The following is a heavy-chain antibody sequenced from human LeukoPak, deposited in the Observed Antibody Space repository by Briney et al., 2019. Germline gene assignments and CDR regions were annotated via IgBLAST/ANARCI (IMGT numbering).Heavy chain of an antibody. D-gene: IGHD3-3*01. CDR1: GYTFTSYA. CDR2: INAGNGNT. J-gene: IGHJ5*02. V-gene: IGHV1-3*01. Sequence: ASVKVSCKASGYTFTSYAMHWVRQAPGQRLEWMGWINAGNGNTKYSQKFHGRVTITRDTSASTAYMELSSLRSEDTAVYYCARVDYDFWSGYSTGAWFDPWGQGTLVTVSS. CDR3: ARVDYDFWSGYSTGAWFDP.